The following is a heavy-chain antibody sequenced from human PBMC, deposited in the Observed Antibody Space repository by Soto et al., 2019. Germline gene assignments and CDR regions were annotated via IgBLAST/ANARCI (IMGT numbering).Heavy chain of an antibody. D-gene: IGHD6-13*01. CDR3: AKSRSNSWHNFDH. Sequence: QVQLVESGGGVGQPGRSLRLSCAASGFTFNTYTFHWVRQAPGMGLEWLAVISNDGRIKNYADSVKGRFTISRDNSQNTLYLQMNSLRTEDTAVYYCAKSRSNSWHNFDHWGQGTLVTVSS. CDR1: GFTFNTYT. J-gene: IGHJ4*02. V-gene: IGHV3-30*04. CDR2: ISNDGRIK.